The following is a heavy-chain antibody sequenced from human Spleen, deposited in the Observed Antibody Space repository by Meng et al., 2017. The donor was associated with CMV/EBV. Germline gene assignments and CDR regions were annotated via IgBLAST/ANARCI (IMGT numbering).Heavy chain of an antibody. CDR3: ARDVSAAAGTFGGYFDY. Sequence: GESLKISCAASGFTFSSYWMSWVRQAPGKGLEWVANIKQDGSEKYYVDSVKGRFTISRDNAKNSLYLQMNSLRAEDTAVYYCARDVSAAAGTFGGYFDYWGQGTLVTVSS. D-gene: IGHD6-13*01. V-gene: IGHV3-7*01. CDR2: IKQDGSEK. J-gene: IGHJ4*02. CDR1: GFTFSSYW.